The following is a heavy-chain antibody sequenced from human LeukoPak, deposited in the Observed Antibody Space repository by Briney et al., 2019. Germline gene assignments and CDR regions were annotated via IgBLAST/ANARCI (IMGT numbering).Heavy chain of an antibody. CDR3: AKPGVLRYFDWLLYFDY. Sequence: PGGSLTLSCAASGFTITTYAMGWVRQAPGKGLEGVSVISDRGDSTHYADSVKGRFTISRDNSKNTLYLQMNSLRAEGTAVYYCAKPGVLRYFDWLLYFDYWGQGTLVTVSS. CDR1: GFTITTYA. J-gene: IGHJ4*02. V-gene: IGHV3-23*01. D-gene: IGHD3-9*01. CDR2: ISDRGDST.